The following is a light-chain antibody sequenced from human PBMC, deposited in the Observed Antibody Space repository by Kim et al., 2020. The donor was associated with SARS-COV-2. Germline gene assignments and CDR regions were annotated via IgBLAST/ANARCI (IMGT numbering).Light chain of an antibody. Sequence: QSVLTQPPSASGTPGQRVTISCSGSSSNIGSNYVYWYQQLPGTAPKLLIYSNNQRPSGVPDRFSGSKSGTSASLAISGLRSEDEADYYCAAWDDSPSGWVFGGGTQLTVL. J-gene: IGLJ3*02. V-gene: IGLV1-47*02. CDR2: SNN. CDR3: AAWDDSPSGWV. CDR1: SSNIGSNY.